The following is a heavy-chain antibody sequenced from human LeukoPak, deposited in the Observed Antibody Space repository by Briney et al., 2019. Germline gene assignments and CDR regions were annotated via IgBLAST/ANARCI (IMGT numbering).Heavy chain of an antibody. CDR2: IYYSGST. V-gene: IGHV4-31*03. J-gene: IGHJ6*02. Sequence: SQTLSLTCTVSGGSISSGGYYWSWIRQHPGKGLEWIGYIYYSGSTYYNPSLKSRVTISVDTSKNQSSLKLSSVTAADKAVYYCATTHRYDFWRSYYYYYGMDVWGQGTTVTVSS. CDR3: ATTHRYDFWRSYYYYYGMDV. D-gene: IGHD3-3*01. CDR1: GGSISSGGYY.